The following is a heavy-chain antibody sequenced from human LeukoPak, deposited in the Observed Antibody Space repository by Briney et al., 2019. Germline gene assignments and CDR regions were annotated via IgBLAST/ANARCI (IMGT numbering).Heavy chain of an antibody. CDR1: GYTFTSYG. V-gene: IGHV1-18*01. Sequence: ASVRVSCKASGYTFTSYGISWVRPAPGQGLEWVGWISAYNGNTNYAQKLQGRVTMTTDTSTSTAYMELRSLRSDDTAVYYCARTSRYIVVVAAAITWFDPWGQGTLVTVSS. J-gene: IGHJ5*02. CDR3: ARTSRYIVVVAAAITWFDP. CDR2: ISAYNGNT. D-gene: IGHD2-2*01.